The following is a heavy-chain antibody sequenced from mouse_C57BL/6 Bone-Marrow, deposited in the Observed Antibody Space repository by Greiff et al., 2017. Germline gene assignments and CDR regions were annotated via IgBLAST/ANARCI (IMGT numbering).Heavy chain of an antibody. D-gene: IGHD1-1*01. J-gene: IGHJ1*03. V-gene: IGHV3-8*01. Sequence: EVKLLESGPGLAKPSQTLSLTCSVTGYSITSDYWNWIRKFPGNKLEYMGYISYSGSTYYNPSLKSRNSITRDTSKNQYYLQLNSVTTENTATYYCARGGTTVPSYWYFDVWGTGTTVTVSS. CDR2: ISYSGST. CDR3: ARGGTTVPSYWYFDV. CDR1: GYSITSDY.